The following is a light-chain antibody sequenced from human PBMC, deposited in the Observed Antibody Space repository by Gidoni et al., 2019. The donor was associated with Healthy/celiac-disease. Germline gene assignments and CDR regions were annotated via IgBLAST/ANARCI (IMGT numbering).Light chain of an antibody. Sequence: IQITQFPSSLSASVGDRVTITCQASQDISNYLNWYQQKPGKAPKLLIYDASNLETGVPSRFSGSGSGTEFTFTISSLQPEDIATYYCQQYDNRPLVTFGPGTKVDIK. J-gene: IGKJ3*01. CDR3: QQYDNRPLVT. CDR2: DAS. CDR1: QDISNY. V-gene: IGKV1-33*01.